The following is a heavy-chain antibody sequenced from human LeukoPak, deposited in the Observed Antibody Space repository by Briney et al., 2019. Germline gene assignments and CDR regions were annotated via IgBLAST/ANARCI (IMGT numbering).Heavy chain of an antibody. Sequence: SETLSLTCAVYGGSFSGYYWSWIRQPPGKGLEWIGEIKHSGSTNYNPSLKSRVTISVDTSKNQFSLKLRYVTAADTAVYYCARGSGYCSSTSCDLYFQHWGQGTLVTVSS. CDR1: GGSFSGYY. CDR2: IKHSGST. CDR3: ARGSGYCSSTSCDLYFQH. J-gene: IGHJ1*01. D-gene: IGHD2-2*01. V-gene: IGHV4-34*01.